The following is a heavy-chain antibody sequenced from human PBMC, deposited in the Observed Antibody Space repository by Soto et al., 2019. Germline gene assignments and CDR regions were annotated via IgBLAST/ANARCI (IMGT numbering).Heavy chain of an antibody. D-gene: IGHD2-15*01. Sequence: GGSLRLSCAASGVTFSNYGFHWVRQAPGKGLQWVAVISYDGSNKYYADSVKGRFTISRDNYKNTLYLQMNSLRAEDTALYYCARSTFCSGGRCYSVYFDYWGQGTLVTVSS. CDR2: ISYDGSNK. J-gene: IGHJ4*02. V-gene: IGHV3-33*08. CDR3: ARSTFCSGGRCYSVYFDY. CDR1: GVTFSNYG.